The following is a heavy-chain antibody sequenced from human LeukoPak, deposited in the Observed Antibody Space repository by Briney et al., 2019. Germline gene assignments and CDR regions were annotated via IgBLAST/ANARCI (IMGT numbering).Heavy chain of an antibody. V-gene: IGHV4-34*01. D-gene: IGHD3-3*01. CDR1: GGSFSGYY. J-gene: IGHJ5*02. CDR2: INHSGST. Sequence: SETLSLTCAVYGGSFSGYYWSWIRQPPGKGLEWIGEINHSGSTNYNPSLKSRVTISVDTSKNQISLKLSSVTAADTAVYYCAREKVRTIFGVVIKGGYWFDPWGQGTLVTVSS. CDR3: AREKVRTIFGVVIKGGYWFDP.